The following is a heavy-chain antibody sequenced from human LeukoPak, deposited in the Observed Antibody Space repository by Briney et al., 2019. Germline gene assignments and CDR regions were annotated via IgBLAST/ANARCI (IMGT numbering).Heavy chain of an antibody. CDR1: GGSFSGSY. D-gene: IGHD4-17*01. Sequence: SETLSLTCDDYGGSFSGSYWSWIRQPPGKGLEWIGEINHDGTTYYNPSLKSRVTISVDTSKNQFFLKLSSVTAADTAVYYCARHVYGEYGPGDYWGQGILVTVSS. V-gene: IGHV4-34*01. CDR2: INHDGTT. J-gene: IGHJ4*02. CDR3: ARHVYGEYGPGDY.